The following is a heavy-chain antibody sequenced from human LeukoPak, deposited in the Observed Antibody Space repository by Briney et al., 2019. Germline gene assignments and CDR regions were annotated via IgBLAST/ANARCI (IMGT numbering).Heavy chain of an antibody. V-gene: IGHV5-51*01. CDR1: GYSFTTYS. J-gene: IGHJ4*01. Sequence: GESLKISCKGSGYSFTTYSIDWVRQMPGKGLEWMGIIYPGDSDTTYSPSFQGQVTISADKSISTAYLQWSSLKASDTAMYYCARPSGDNRFDHWGQEPWLPSP. CDR3: ARPSGDNRFDH. CDR2: IYPGDSDT. D-gene: IGHD4-17*01.